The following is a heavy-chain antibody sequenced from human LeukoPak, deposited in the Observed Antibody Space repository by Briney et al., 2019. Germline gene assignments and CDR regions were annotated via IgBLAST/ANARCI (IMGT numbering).Heavy chain of an antibody. D-gene: IGHD3-10*01. CDR1: GFTFSNTW. Sequence: GGSLRLSSAAPGFTFSNTWMNWVRQAPGKGLEWVGRIQSKTDGGTTEYAAPVKGRFTISRDDSKTTLYLQMNSLKTEDTAVYYCATLTVRGVINIWGQGTLVTVPS. J-gene: IGHJ4*02. V-gene: IGHV3-15*01. CDR2: IQSKTDGGTT. CDR3: ATLTVRGVINI.